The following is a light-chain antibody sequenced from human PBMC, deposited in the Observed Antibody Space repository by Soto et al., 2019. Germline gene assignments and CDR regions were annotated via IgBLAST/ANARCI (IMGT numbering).Light chain of an antibody. Sequence: QLVLTQPPSASGTPGQRVSISCSGSTSNIGRNTVKWYRQLPGTAPKLLIGSSDQRPSGVPDRVSGSQSGTSASLAISGLQSEYEADYICAAWDDSLNAWAFGGGTKLTVL. J-gene: IGLJ3*02. V-gene: IGLV1-44*01. CDR1: TSNIGRNT. CDR2: SSD. CDR3: AAWDDSLNAWA.